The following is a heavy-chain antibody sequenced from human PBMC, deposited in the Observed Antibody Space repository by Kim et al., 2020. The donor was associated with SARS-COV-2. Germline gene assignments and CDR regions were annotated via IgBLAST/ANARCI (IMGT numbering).Heavy chain of an antibody. Sequence: TSAQKFQGRVTMTRDTSTSTVYMELSSLRSEDTAVYYCARVRDYYDPPDYWGQGTLVTVSS. CDR3: ARVRDYYDPPDY. V-gene: IGHV1-46*01. J-gene: IGHJ4*02. D-gene: IGHD3-22*01.